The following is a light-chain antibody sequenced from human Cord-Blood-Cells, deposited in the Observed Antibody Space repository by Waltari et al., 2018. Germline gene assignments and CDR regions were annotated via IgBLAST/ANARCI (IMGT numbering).Light chain of an antibody. Sequence: QSALTQPASVSGSPGQSITIPCTGTSSDVGGYNSVSWYQQHPGKAPKLMIYDVSYRPSGVSNRFSGSKSGNTASLTISGLQAEDEADYYCSSYTSSSTRKVFGTGTKVTVL. CDR1: SSDVGGYNS. J-gene: IGLJ1*01. V-gene: IGLV2-14*01. CDR3: SSYTSSSTRKV. CDR2: DVS.